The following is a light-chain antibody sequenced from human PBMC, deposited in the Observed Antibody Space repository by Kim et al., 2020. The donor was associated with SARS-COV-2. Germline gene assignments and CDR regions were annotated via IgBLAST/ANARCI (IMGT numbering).Light chain of an antibody. CDR2: AAS. Sequence: SPGETATLSCRASQSVGSSYLAWYQQKPGQAPRLLIYAASTRATGIPDRFSGSGSGTDFTLTISRLEPEDFTVYYCQQYATLPWTFGQGTKVDIK. J-gene: IGKJ1*01. CDR1: QSVGSSY. V-gene: IGKV3-20*01. CDR3: QQYATLPWT.